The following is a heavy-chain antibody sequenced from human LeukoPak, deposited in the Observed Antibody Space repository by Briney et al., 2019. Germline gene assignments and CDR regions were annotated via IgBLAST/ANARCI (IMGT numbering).Heavy chain of an antibody. D-gene: IGHD5-12*01. CDR3: ARESNYDPNFDS. CDR1: GGSISSGGYS. V-gene: IGHV4-30-2*01. CDR2: IYHSGST. Sequence: PSETLSLTCAVSGGSISSGGYSWSWIRQPPGKGLEWIGYIYHSGSTYYNPSLKSRVTISVDRSKNQFSLKLSSVNAADTAVYFCARESNYDPNFDSWGQGTLVTVSS. J-gene: IGHJ4*02.